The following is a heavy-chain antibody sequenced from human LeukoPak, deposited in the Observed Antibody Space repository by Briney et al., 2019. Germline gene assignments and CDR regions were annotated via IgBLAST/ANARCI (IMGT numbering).Heavy chain of an antibody. Sequence: PGGSLRLSCAASGFTFSSYAMSWVRQAPGKGLEWVSAISGSGGSTYYADSVKGRFTISRDSSKNKLYLQMNSLRAEDTAVYYCAKDRGSSSPVDYWGQGTLVTVSS. CDR3: AKDRGSSSPVDY. J-gene: IGHJ4*02. CDR2: ISGSGGST. V-gene: IGHV3-23*01. CDR1: GFTFSSYA. D-gene: IGHD6-13*01.